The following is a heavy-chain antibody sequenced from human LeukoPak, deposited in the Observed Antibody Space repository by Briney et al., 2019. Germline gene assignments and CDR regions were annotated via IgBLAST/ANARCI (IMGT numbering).Heavy chain of an antibody. Sequence: ASVKVSCKASGYTFTGYYMHWVRQAPVQGLEWMGWINPNSGGTNYAQNFQGRVTMTRDTSISTAYMELSRLRSDDTAVYYCARLTAVTFFDYWGQGTLVTVSS. CDR3: ARLTAVTFFDY. CDR1: GYTFTGYY. V-gene: IGHV1-2*02. CDR2: INPNSGGT. J-gene: IGHJ4*02. D-gene: IGHD4-17*01.